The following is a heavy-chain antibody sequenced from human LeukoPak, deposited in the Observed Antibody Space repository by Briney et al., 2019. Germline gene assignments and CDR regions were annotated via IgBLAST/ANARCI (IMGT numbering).Heavy chain of an antibody. CDR2: AKADGISK. V-gene: IGHV3-30*19. CDR3: ASYSEYSGYDFYGMDV. Sequence: GGSLRLSCAGSGFAFNVFGMHWLRQAPGKGLEWVALAKADGISKYYADSVKGRFTISRDDADNTAYLEMNSLRPEDTAVYYCASYSEYSGYDFYGMDVWGQGTTVTVSS. J-gene: IGHJ6*02. D-gene: IGHD5-12*01. CDR1: GFAFNVFG.